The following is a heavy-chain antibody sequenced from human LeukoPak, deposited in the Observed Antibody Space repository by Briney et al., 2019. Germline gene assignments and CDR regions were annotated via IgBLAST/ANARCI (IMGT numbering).Heavy chain of an antibody. CDR3: ARDEGLNGAFDI. J-gene: IGHJ3*02. V-gene: IGHV4-31*03. CDR2: IYYSGST. D-gene: IGHD3-22*01. Sequence: SETLSLTCTVSGGFISSGGYYWSWIRQHPGKGLEWIGYIYYSGSTYYNPSLKSRVTISVDTSKNQFSLKLSSVTAADTAVYYCARDEGLNGAFDIWGQGSMVTVSS. CDR1: GGFISSGGYY.